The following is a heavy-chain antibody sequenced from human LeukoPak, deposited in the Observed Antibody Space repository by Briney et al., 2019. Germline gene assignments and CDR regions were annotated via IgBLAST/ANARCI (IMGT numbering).Heavy chain of an antibody. V-gene: IGHV3-21*01. D-gene: IGHD1-26*01. CDR2: ISSSSSYI. CDR1: GCTVSSSS. CDR3: ARVLVGARGFFDY. Sequence: GGSLRLACAASGCTVSSSSMNWVRQPPGKGLEWVSSISSSSSYIYYPDSVKGRFTISRDNAKNSLYLQMNSLRAEDTAVYYCARVLVGARGFFDYWGQGTLVTVSS. J-gene: IGHJ4*02.